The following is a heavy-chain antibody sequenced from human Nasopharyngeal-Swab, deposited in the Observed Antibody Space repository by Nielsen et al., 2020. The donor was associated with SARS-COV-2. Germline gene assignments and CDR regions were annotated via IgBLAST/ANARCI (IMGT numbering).Heavy chain of an antibody. CDR1: GFTFSSYS. CDR3: ARDYGIGAYFYYGMDV. D-gene: IGHD3-10*01. CDR2: ISSSGTYI. V-gene: IGHV3-21*01. Sequence: GESLKISCAASGFTFSSYSMNWVRQAPGKGLEWFSSISSSGTYIYYADSVKGRFTISRDNAKNSLYLQMNSLRAEDTAVYYCARDYGIGAYFYYGMDVWGQGTTVTVSS. J-gene: IGHJ6*02.